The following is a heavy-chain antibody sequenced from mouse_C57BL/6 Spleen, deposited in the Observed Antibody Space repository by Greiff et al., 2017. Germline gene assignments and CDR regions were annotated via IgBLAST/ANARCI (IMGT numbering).Heavy chain of an antibody. CDR2: INPGSGGT. J-gene: IGHJ2*01. D-gene: IGHD2-4*01. CDR3: ARRLDDYDGGFDY. V-gene: IGHV1-54*01. Sequence: VHLQQSGAELVRPGTSVKVSCKASGYAFTNYLIEWVKQRPGQGLEWIGVINPGSGGTNYNEKFKGKATLTADKSSSTAYMQLSSLTSEDSAVYFCARRLDDYDGGFDYWGQGTTLTVSS. CDR1: GYAFTNYL.